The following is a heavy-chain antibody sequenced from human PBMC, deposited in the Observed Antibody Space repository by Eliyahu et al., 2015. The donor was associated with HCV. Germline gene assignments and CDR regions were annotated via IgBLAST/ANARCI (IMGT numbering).Heavy chain of an antibody. CDR3: ARDTGGWYEAYGLDV. CDR1: GXAXGKXY. D-gene: IGHD6-19*01. Sequence: EVKLVESGGGLIQPGGXLRVXCXASGXAXGKXYRSWVRQPPGKGXEXVXIMYSGGSKYYAESVKGRFTISRDDSKNTLYLQMDTLRAEDTALYYCARDTGGWYEAYGLDVWGQGTTVTVSS. V-gene: IGHV3-53*01. CDR2: MYSGGSK. J-gene: IGHJ6*02.